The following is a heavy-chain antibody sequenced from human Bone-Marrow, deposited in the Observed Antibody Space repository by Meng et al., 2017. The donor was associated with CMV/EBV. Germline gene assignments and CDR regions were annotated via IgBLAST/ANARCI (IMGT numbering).Heavy chain of an antibody. V-gene: IGHV1-69*05. Sequence: SVKVSCKASGGTFSSYAISWVRQAPGQGLEWMGGIIPIFGTANYAQKFQGRVTITTDESTSTTYMELSSLRSEDTAVYYCNDEERGGGYYFDYWGQGTLVTVSS. CDR2: IIPIFGTA. J-gene: IGHJ4*02. CDR3: NDEERGGGYYFDY. D-gene: IGHD2-15*01. CDR1: GGTFSSYA.